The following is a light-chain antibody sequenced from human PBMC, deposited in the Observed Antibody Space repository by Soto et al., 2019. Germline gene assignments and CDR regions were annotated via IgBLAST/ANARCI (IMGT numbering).Light chain of an antibody. CDR2: DVS. CDR1: SSDVGGYNY. CDR3: CSYAGSYTLKV. J-gene: IGLJ2*01. V-gene: IGLV2-11*01. Sequence: QSALTQPRSVSGSPGQSVTISCTGTSSDVGGYNYVSWYQQHPGKAPKLMIYDVSKRPSGVPDRFSGSKSGNTASLTISGLQAEDEADYYRCSYAGSYTLKVFGGGTKLTVL.